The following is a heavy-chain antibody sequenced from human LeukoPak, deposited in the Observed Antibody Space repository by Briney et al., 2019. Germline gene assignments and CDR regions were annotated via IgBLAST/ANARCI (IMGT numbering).Heavy chain of an antibody. CDR2: IYSGTI. CDR1: GFTVSSNS. V-gene: IGHV3-53*01. Sequence: PGGSLRLSCTVSGFTVSSNSMSWVRQAPGKGLEWVSFIYSGTIHYSDSVKGRFTISRDNSKNTLYLQMNSLRAEDTAVYYCYYDSSGFYYYYMDVWGKGTTVTVSS. D-gene: IGHD3-22*01. J-gene: IGHJ6*03. CDR3: YYDSSGFYYYYMDV.